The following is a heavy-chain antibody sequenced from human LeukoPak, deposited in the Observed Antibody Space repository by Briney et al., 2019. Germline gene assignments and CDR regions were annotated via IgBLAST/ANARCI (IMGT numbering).Heavy chain of an antibody. CDR1: GGSISSYY. CDR2: IYYSGST. D-gene: IGHD4-17*01. V-gene: IGHV4-59*01. Sequence: SETLSLTWTVSGGSISSYYWSWIRQPPGKGLEWIGYIYYSGSTNYNPSLKSRVTISVDTSKNQFSLKLSSVTAADTAVYYCASSLTTVPTFDYWGQGTLVTVSS. CDR3: ASSLTTVPTFDY. J-gene: IGHJ4*02.